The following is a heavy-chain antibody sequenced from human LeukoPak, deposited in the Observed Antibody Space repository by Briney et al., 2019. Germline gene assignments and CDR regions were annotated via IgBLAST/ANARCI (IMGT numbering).Heavy chain of an antibody. CDR2: IYYSGST. V-gene: IGHV4-59*01. CDR1: GGSISSYY. Sequence: SETLSLTCTVSGGSISSYYWSWIRQPPGKGLEWIGYIYYSGSTNYNPSLKSRVTISVDTSKNQFSLKLTSVTAADTAVYYCARAGTPITMIVVESNWFDPWGQGTLVTVAS. CDR3: ARAGTPITMIVVESNWFDP. D-gene: IGHD3-22*01. J-gene: IGHJ5*02.